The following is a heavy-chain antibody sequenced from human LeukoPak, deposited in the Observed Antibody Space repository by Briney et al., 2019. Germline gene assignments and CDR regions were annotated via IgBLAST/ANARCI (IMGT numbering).Heavy chain of an antibody. CDR3: ARADYYDSSGAHDY. Sequence: GGSLRLSCAAFGFTFSSYWMHWVRQAPGKGLVWVSRINSDGSSTSYADSVKGRFTISRDNAKNTLYLQMNSLRAEDTAVYYCARADYYDSSGAHDYWGQGTLVTVSS. CDR2: INSDGSST. V-gene: IGHV3-74*01. J-gene: IGHJ4*02. CDR1: GFTFSSYW. D-gene: IGHD3-22*01.